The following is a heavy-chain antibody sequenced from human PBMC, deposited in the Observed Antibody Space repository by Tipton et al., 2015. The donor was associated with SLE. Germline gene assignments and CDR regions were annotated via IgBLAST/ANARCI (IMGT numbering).Heavy chain of an antibody. J-gene: IGHJ5*02. Sequence: TLSLTCAVYGGSFSGYYWSWIRQPPGKGLEWIGEINHSGSTNYNPSLKSRVTISVDTSKNQFSLKLSSVTAADTAVYYCAGRGQQLGWFDPWGQGTLVTVSS. V-gene: IGHV4-34*01. CDR1: GGSFSGYY. CDR3: AGRGQQLGWFDP. CDR2: INHSGST. D-gene: IGHD6-13*01.